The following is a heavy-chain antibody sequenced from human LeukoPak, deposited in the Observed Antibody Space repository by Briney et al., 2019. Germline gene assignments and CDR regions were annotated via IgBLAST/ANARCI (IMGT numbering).Heavy chain of an antibody. J-gene: IGHJ4*02. CDR3: AREGPNTQYDILTPVGQFDY. V-gene: IGHV3-20*04. D-gene: IGHD3-9*01. CDR2: INWNGGST. Sequence: GESLRLSCAASGFTFDDYGMSWVRQAPGKGLEWVSGINWNGGSTGYADSVKGRFTISRDNAKNSLYLQMNSLRAEDTALYYCAREGPNTQYDILTPVGQFDYWGQGTLVTVSS. CDR1: GFTFDDYG.